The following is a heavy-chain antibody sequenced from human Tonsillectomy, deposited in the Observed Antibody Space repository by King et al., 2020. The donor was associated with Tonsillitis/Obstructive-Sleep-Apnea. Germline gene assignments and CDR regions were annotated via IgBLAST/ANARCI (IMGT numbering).Heavy chain of an antibody. CDR1: GFTFSSYA. Sequence: VQLVESGGGLVQPGGSLRLSCAASGFTFSSYAMSWVRQAPGKGLEWVSAISGSGGSTYYADSVKGRFTISRDNSKNTLYLQMNSLRAEDTAVYYCATGCSSTSCQDYYYYYGMDVWGQGTTVTVSS. V-gene: IGHV3-23*04. CDR2: ISGSGGST. J-gene: IGHJ6*02. D-gene: IGHD2-2*01. CDR3: ATGCSSTSCQDYYYYYGMDV.